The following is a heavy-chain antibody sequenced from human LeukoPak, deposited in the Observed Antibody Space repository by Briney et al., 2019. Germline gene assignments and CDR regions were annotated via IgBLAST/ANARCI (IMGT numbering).Heavy chain of an antibody. D-gene: IGHD3-16*01. J-gene: IGHJ6*03. CDR3: ARETSQKGAHYMDV. CDR1: GYTFTSYG. CDR2: ISTFNGNT. Sequence: ASVKVSCKASGYTFTSYGILWVRQAPGQGLEWMGWISTFNGNTNYAQKIQGRVTMTTDTSTSTAYMELRSLRSDDTAVYYCARETSQKGAHYMDVWGKGTTVTISS. V-gene: IGHV1-18*01.